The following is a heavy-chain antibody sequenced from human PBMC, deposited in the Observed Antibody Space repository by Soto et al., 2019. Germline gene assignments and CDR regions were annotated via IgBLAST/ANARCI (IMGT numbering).Heavy chain of an antibody. CDR3: ARDQARRPGGHYDILTGYQYYFDY. CDR2: INPSGGST. CDR1: GYTFTSYY. J-gene: IGHJ4*02. Sequence: QVQLVQSGAEVKKPGASVKVSCKASGYTFTSYYMHWVRQAPGQGLEWMGIINPSGGSTSYAQKFQGRVTMTRDTSTSTVYMELSSLRSEDTAVYYCARDQARRPGGHYDILTGYQYYFDYWGQGTLVTVSS. V-gene: IGHV1-46*01. D-gene: IGHD3-9*01.